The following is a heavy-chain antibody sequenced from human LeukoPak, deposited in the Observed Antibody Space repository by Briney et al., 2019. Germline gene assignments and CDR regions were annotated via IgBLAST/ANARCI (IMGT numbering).Heavy chain of an antibody. CDR2: ISGNNGNG. V-gene: IGHV1-18*01. J-gene: IGHJ4*02. D-gene: IGHD2-8*01. CDR1: GYSFSDYG. Sequence: ASVKVSCKSSGYSFSDYGTAWVRQARGQGLEWIGWISGNNGNGNKAQKFQGRVTMTINRSSTSAVMELKRLSADDTAVYYCARDRGQDIVLMVYAIRGGDFDYWGQGTLVTVSS. CDR3: ARDRGQDIVLMVYAIRGGDFDY.